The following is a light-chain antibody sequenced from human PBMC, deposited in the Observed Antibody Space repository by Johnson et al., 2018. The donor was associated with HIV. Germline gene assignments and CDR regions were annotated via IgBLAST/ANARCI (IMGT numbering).Light chain of an antibody. CDR3: GTWDSSLGAHFV. J-gene: IGLJ1*01. Sequence: QSVLTQPPSVSAAPGQKVTISCSGSSSNIGNNYVSWYQQLPGTAPKLLIYENNKRPSGIPSRFSGSKSCTSATLGITGLQTGDEAAAYVGTWDSSLGAHFVFGIGTKVTVL. CDR2: ENN. V-gene: IGLV1-51*02. CDR1: SSNIGNNY.